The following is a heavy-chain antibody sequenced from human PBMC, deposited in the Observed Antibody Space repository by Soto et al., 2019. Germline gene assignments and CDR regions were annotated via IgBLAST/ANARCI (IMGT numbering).Heavy chain of an antibody. Sequence: GGSLRLSCAVSGFTFSNYAMSWVRQAPGKGLDWVSAISGSGASTYNADSVKGRFTISRDNSKNTLYLQMNSLRAEDTALYYCAKKDGTDGYYDAFDIWGQGKMVTVSS. CDR1: GFTFSNYA. CDR2: ISGSGAST. D-gene: IGHD3-22*01. J-gene: IGHJ3*02. CDR3: AKKDGTDGYYDAFDI. V-gene: IGHV3-23*01.